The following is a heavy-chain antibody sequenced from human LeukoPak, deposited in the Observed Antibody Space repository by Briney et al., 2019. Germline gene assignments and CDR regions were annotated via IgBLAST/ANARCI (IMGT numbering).Heavy chain of an antibody. CDR3: ARFPGGTFSN. D-gene: IGHD1-1*01. CDR1: GFTFSSYS. J-gene: IGHJ4*02. CDR2: ISSSSSTI. V-gene: IGHV3-48*01. Sequence: HPGGSLRLSCAASGFTFSSYSMNWVRQAPGKGLEWVSYISSSSSTIYYADSVKGRFTISRDNAKNSLYLQMNSLRAEDTAVYYWARFPGGTFSNWGQGTLVTVSS.